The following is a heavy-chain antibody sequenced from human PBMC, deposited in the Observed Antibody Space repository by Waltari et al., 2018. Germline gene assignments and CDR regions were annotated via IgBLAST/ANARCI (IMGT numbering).Heavy chain of an antibody. J-gene: IGHJ4*02. CDR2: IYYSGST. V-gene: IGHV4-59*11. CDR3: ARSLVRKAAADY. Sequence: VQLQASGPGLVKPSETLSLTCTVSGGSISSHYWIWIRQPPGKGLEWIGYIYYSGSTNYNPSLKSRVTISVDTSKNQFSLKLSSVTAADTAVYYCARSLVRKAAADYWGQGTLVTVSS. D-gene: IGHD6-25*01. CDR1: GGSISSHY.